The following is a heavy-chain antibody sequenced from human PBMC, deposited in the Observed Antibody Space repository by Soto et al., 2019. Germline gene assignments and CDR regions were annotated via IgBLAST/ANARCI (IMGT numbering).Heavy chain of an antibody. D-gene: IGHD3-10*01. V-gene: IGHV1-46*01. CDR2: INPSGGST. J-gene: IGHJ4*02. CDR1: GYTFTSYY. CDR3: ARTTSSIYGSADY. Sequence: QVQLVQSGAEVKKPGASVKVSCKASGYTFTSYYMHWVRQAPGQGLEWMGIINPSGGSTRYAQKFQGRVTMTRDTSTSTVYMELSSLRSEDTAVCYCARTTSSIYGSADYWGQGTLVTVSS.